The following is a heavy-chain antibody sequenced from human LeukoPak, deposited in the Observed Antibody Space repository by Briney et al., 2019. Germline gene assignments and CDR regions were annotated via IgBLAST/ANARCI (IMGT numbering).Heavy chain of an antibody. CDR3: ARDARGSSREDVFDY. CDR2: ISSSSSYI. J-gene: IGHJ4*02. CDR1: GFTVSSYS. D-gene: IGHD6-6*01. V-gene: IGHV3-21*01. Sequence: NPGGSLRLSCAASGFTVSSYSMNWVRQAPGKGLEWVSSISSSSSYIYYADSVKGRFTISRDNAKNSLYLQMNSLRAEDTAVYYCARDARGSSREDVFDYWGQGTLVTVSS.